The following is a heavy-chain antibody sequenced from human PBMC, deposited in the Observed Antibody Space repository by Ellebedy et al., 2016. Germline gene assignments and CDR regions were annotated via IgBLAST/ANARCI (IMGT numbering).Heavy chain of an antibody. CDR3: AKDCGYGDYGYYGMDV. Sequence: LSLTCAASGFSFSTYWMHWVRQAPGKGLVWVSRINSDGSSTSYADSVKGRFTISRDNAKNTLYLQMNSLRAEDTAVYYCAKDCGYGDYGYYGMDVWGQGTTVTVSS. J-gene: IGHJ6*02. D-gene: IGHD4-17*01. CDR2: INSDGSST. CDR1: GFSFSTYW. V-gene: IGHV3-74*01.